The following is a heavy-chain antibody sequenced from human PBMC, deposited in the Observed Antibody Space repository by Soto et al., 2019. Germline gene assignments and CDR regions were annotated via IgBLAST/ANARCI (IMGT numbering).Heavy chain of an antibody. CDR3: ARHDRQGSTYYDFWSGYYPFDY. J-gene: IGHJ4*02. V-gene: IGHV4-39*01. CDR1: GGSFDGYY. CDR2: IYYSGSS. D-gene: IGHD3-3*01. Sequence: PSETLSLTCAVSGGSFDGYYWSWIRQPPGTGLEWVGSIYYSGSSYYNPSLKSRVTISVDTSKNQFSLRLSSVTAADTAVYYCARHDRQGSTYYDFWSGYYPFDYWGQGTLVTVSS.